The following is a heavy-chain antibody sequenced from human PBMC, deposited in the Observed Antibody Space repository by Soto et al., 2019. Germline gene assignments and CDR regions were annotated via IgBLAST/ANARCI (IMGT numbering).Heavy chain of an antibody. Sequence: QVQLVQSGAEEKKPGASVKVSCKASGYTFTSYAIHWVRQAPGQRLEWMGWINAGNGNTKYSQKFQDRVTITRDTSASTAYRGLSSLRSEDTAVYYCARGLPLAADYWGQGTLVTVSS. CDR1: GYTFTSYA. J-gene: IGHJ4*02. CDR2: INAGNGNT. CDR3: ARGLPLAADY. V-gene: IGHV1-3*05.